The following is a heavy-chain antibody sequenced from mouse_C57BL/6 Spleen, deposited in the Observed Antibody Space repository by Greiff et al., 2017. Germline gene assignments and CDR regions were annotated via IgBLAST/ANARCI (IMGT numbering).Heavy chain of an antibody. CDR1: GYTFTDYY. V-gene: IGHV1-26*01. Sequence: EVQLQQSGPELVKPGASVKISCKASGYTFTDYYMNWVKQSHGKSLEWIGDINPNNGGTSYNQKFKGKATLTVDKSSSTAYMELRSLTSEDSAVYYCAREGTSGFDYWGQGTTLTVSS. CDR3: AREGTSGFDY. CDR2: INPNNGGT. D-gene: IGHD2-13*01. J-gene: IGHJ2*01.